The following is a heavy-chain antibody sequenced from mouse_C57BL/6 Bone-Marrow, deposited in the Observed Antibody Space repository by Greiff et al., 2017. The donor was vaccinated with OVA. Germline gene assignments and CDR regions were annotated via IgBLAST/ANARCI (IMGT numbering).Heavy chain of an antibody. J-gene: IGHJ3*01. CDR2: IDTSDSYT. D-gene: IGHD2-5*01. CDR1: GYTFTSYW. V-gene: IGHV1-69*01. Sequence: VQLQQPGAELVMPGASVKLSCKASGYTFTSYWMHWVKQRPGQGLEWIGEIDTSDSYTNYNQKFKGKSTLTVEKSSSTAYMQLSSLTSEDSAVYYCARGAYYSNYAWFAYWGQGTLVTVSA. CDR3: ARGAYYSNYAWFAY.